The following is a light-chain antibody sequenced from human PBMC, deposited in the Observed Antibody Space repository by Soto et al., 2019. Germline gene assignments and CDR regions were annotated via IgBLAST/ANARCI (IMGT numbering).Light chain of an antibody. J-gene: IGLJ1*01. Sequence: QSALTQPASVSGSPGQSIIISCTGISRSVDSYDFVSWYQQHPGKAPKLIIYEGTQRPSGVSNRFSGSKSDNAASLTVSGLQPEDEADYYCSSYAGSNKSVFGTGTKLTVL. CDR1: SRSVDSYDF. V-gene: IGLV2-14*02. CDR2: EGT. CDR3: SSYAGSNKSV.